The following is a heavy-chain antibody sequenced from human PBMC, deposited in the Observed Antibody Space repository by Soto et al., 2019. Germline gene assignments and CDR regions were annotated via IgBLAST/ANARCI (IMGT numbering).Heavy chain of an antibody. CDR2: ISYDGSNK. V-gene: IGHV3-30-3*01. Sequence: PGGSLRLSCAASGFTFSSYATHWVRQAPGKGLERVAVISYDGSNKYYADSVKGRFTISRDNSKNTLYLQMNSLRAEDTAVYYCARGAGIMIVVHTWGAFDIWGQGTMVTVSS. D-gene: IGHD3-22*01. CDR1: GFTFSSYA. CDR3: ARGAGIMIVVHTWGAFDI. J-gene: IGHJ3*02.